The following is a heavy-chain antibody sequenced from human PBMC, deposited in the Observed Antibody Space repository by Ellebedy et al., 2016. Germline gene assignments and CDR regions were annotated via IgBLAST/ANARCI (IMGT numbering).Heavy chain of an antibody. J-gene: IGHJ5*02. D-gene: IGHD3-16*01. CDR3: ARDIGGDYDPGWFDP. CDR1: GYTFTSYG. V-gene: IGHV1-18*01. Sequence: ASVKVSCKASGYTFTSYGISWVRQAPGQGPEWMAWISAYNGNRKFALKFQGRVILTTDTSTSTAYMELRSLRSDDTAVYYCARDIGGDYDPGWFDPWGQGTLVTVSS. CDR2: ISAYNGNR.